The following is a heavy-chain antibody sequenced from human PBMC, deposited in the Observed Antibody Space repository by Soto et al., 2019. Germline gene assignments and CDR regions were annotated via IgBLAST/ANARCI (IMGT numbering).Heavy chain of an antibody. CDR2: IIPIFGTA. J-gene: IGHJ5*02. V-gene: IGHV1-69*13. Sequence: SVKVSCKASGGTFSSYAISWVRQAPGQGLEWMGGIIPIFGTANYAQKFQGRVTITADESTSTAYMELSSLRSEDTAVYYCARRVSGAWWFDPWGQGTLVTVSS. CDR1: GGTFSSYA. D-gene: IGHD3-10*01. CDR3: ARRVSGAWWFDP.